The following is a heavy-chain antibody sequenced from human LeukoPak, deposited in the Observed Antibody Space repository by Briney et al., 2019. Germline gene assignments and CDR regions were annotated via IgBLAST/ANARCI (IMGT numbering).Heavy chain of an antibody. J-gene: IGHJ4*02. CDR1: EFTFSSYS. Sequence: GGSLRLSCAASEFTFSSYSMNWVRQAPGKGLEWVSSISSSSSYIYYADSVKGRFTISRDNAKNSLYLQMNSLRAEDTAVYYCAGVPGYSSSWFDYWGQGTLVTVSS. CDR2: ISSSSSYI. D-gene: IGHD6-13*01. V-gene: IGHV3-21*01. CDR3: AGVPGYSSSWFDY.